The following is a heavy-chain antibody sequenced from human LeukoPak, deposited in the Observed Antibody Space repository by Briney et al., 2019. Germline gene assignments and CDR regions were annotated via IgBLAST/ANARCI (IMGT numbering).Heavy chain of an antibody. D-gene: IGHD3-10*01. V-gene: IGHV4-59*01. Sequence: SQTLSLTCTVSGGSIRSYYWSWIRQPPGKGLEWIGYIYYSGSTNYNPSLKSRVTISLDTSKNQFSLKLSSVTAADTAVYYCARVLNPWFGEFAFDYWGQGALVIVSS. CDR3: ARVLNPWFGEFAFDY. J-gene: IGHJ4*02. CDR1: GGSIRSYY. CDR2: IYYSGST.